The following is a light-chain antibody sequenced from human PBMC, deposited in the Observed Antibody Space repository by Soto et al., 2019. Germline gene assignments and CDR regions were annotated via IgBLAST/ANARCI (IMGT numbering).Light chain of an antibody. V-gene: IGKV3-15*01. J-gene: IGKJ5*01. CDR2: YAS. Sequence: EIVLTQSPGTLSLSPGESVTLSCRASQLFSSNLAWYQQRPGQSPRLLLYYASTRATGVPARFSGSGSGTEFTLAISSLQSEDFAVYYCQQYHNWPITFGQGTRLEIK. CDR1: QLFSSN. CDR3: QQYHNWPIT.